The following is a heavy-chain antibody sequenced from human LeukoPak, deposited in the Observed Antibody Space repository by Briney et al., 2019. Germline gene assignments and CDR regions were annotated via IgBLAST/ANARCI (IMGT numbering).Heavy chain of an antibody. CDR1: GGSISSYY. D-gene: IGHD6-13*01. V-gene: IGHV4-59*01. J-gene: IGHJ4*02. CDR2: IYYSGST. Sequence: SETLSLTCTVSGGSISSYYWSWIRQPPGKGLEWIGYIYYSGSTSYNPSLKSRVTISIDTSKNQFSLKLSSVTAADTAVYYCARGSSWYGTYQNWGQGTLVTVSS. CDR3: ARGSSWYGTYQN.